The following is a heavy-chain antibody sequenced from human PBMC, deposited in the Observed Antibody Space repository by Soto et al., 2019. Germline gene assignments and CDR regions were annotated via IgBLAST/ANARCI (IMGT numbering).Heavy chain of an antibody. J-gene: IGHJ4*02. Sequence: PSQTLSLTCAISGDSVSSNSAAWNWIRLSPSRGLEWLARTYYRSRWYNDYAVSVRSRITVNPDTSKNQFSLQLTSVTPEDTAVYYCARDLLWLVLFHSRDKFGYWGQATLVTVSS. D-gene: IGHD6-19*01. V-gene: IGHV6-1*01. CDR2: TYYRSRWYN. CDR1: GDSVSSNSAA. CDR3: ARDLLWLVLFHSRDKFGY.